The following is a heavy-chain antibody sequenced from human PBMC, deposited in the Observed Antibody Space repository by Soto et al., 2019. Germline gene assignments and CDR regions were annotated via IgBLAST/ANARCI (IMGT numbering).Heavy chain of an antibody. J-gene: IGHJ6*02. CDR3: ARDGEAAGFYYYYGMDV. D-gene: IGHD6-13*01. Sequence: QVQLVQSGAEVKKPGASVKVSCKASGYTFTSYDINWVRQATGQGLEWMGWMNPNSGNTGYAQKFKGRVTMTRNTSISTAYMELSSLRSEDTAVYYCARDGEAAGFYYYYGMDVWGQGTTVTVSS. CDR1: GYTFTSYD. V-gene: IGHV1-8*01. CDR2: MNPNSGNT.